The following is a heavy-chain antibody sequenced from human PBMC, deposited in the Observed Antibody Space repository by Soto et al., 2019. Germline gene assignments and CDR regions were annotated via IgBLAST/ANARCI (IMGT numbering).Heavy chain of an antibody. CDR1: GGSMTGYF. V-gene: IGHV4-4*07. J-gene: IGHJ4*02. D-gene: IGHD6-19*01. Sequence: QVQLQESGPGLVKPSETLSLTCTVSGGSMTGYFWSWIRQPAGKELERIGHVYNSGNTDYNPSFASRITMAVDTSKRQCSLKVKSVTAADTAVYYCSRTHWVSGTEYWGQGILVTVAS. CDR3: SRTHWVSGTEY. CDR2: VYNSGNT.